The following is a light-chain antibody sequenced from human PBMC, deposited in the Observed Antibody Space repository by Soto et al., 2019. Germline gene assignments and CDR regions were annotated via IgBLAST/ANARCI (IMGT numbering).Light chain of an antibody. J-gene: IGLJ2*01. CDR1: SSDVGGYNY. V-gene: IGLV2-8*01. CDR2: EVS. Sequence: QSALTQPPSASGSPGQSVTISCTGTSSDVGGYNYVSWYQQHPGKAPKLMISEVSKRPSGVPDRFSGSKSGNTASLTVSGLQADDEADYYCSSFAGNNNLVPGGVTTLTVL. CDR3: SSFAGNNNLV.